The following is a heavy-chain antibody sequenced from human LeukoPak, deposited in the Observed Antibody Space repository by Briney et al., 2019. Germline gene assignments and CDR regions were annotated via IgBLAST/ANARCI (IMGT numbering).Heavy chain of an antibody. V-gene: IGHV3-30*18. CDR3: AKVEGYSSSWYLDY. J-gene: IGHJ4*02. D-gene: IGHD6-13*01. CDR1: GFTFSSYG. Sequence: GGSLRLSRAASGFTFSSYGMHWVRQAPGKGLEWVAVISYDGSNKYYADSVKGRFTISRDNSKNTLYLQMNSLRAEDTAVYYCAKVEGYSSSWYLDYWGQGTLVTVSS. CDR2: ISYDGSNK.